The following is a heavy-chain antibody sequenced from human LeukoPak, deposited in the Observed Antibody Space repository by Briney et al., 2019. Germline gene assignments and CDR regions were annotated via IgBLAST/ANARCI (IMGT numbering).Heavy chain of an antibody. J-gene: IGHJ4*02. Sequence: SETLSLTCTVSGGSISSYYRSWIRQPPGKGLEWIGYIYYSGSTNYNPSLKSRVTISVDTSKNQFSLKLSSVTAADTAVYYCARDSGLYYYGSGSYLGYWGQGTLVTVSS. CDR1: GGSISSYY. CDR2: IYYSGST. V-gene: IGHV4-59*01. CDR3: ARDSGLYYYGSGSYLGY. D-gene: IGHD3-10*01.